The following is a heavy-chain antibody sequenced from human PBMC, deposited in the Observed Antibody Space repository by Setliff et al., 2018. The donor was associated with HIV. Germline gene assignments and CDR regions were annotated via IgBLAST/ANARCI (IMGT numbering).Heavy chain of an antibody. CDR2: INTKTGDP. CDR3: ARVSGAGTLNSYFYYMSL. J-gene: IGHJ6*03. V-gene: IGHV7-4-1*02. Sequence: ASVKVSCKASNYILTSYHMIWVRQAPGQGLEWMGWINTKTGDPTYAQGFPGRFVFSLDTSVGTAYLQISSLKADDSAMYYCARVSGAGTLNSYFYYMSLWGKGTTVTVSS. D-gene: IGHD6-13*01. CDR1: NYILTSYH.